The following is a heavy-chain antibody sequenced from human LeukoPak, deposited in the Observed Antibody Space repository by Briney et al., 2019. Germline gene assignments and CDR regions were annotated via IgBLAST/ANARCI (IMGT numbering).Heavy chain of an antibody. D-gene: IGHD2-2*01. Sequence: ASVKVSCKASGYTFTDYHMHWVRRAPGRGLEWMARINPNSGDTNYAQKFQGRVTMTRDTSISTAYMELSRLRSDDTAVYYCARDYCSSTSSLFDYWGQGALVTVSS. CDR2: INPNSGDT. CDR1: GYTFTDYH. V-gene: IGHV1-2*06. CDR3: ARDYCSSTSSLFDY. J-gene: IGHJ4*02.